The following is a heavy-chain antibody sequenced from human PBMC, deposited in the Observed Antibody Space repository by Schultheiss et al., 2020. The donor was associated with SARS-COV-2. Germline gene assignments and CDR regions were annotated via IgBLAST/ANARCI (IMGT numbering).Heavy chain of an antibody. CDR2: IRSKANSYAT. D-gene: IGHD5-12*01. J-gene: IGHJ4*02. CDR1: GFTFSSYA. V-gene: IGHV3-73*01. CDR3: TRQGIVATI. Sequence: GESLKISCAASGFTFSSYAMSWVRQAPGKGLEWVGRIRSKANSYATAYAASVKGRFTISRDDSKNTAYLQMNSLKTEDTAVYYCTRQGIVATIWGQGTLVTVSS.